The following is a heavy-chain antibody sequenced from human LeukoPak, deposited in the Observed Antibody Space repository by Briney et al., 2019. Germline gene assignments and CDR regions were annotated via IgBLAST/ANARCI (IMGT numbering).Heavy chain of an antibody. J-gene: IGHJ4*02. Sequence: KPSETLSLTCSVSGASISRYYWSWIRQPPGKGLEWIGYIDYSGSTNYSPSLKSRVTISADTSKNQFSLKLTSLTAADTALYFCARHYSSDPFDYWGQGTLVTVSS. CDR1: GASISRYY. V-gene: IGHV4-59*08. CDR2: IDYSGST. CDR3: ARHYSSDPFDY. D-gene: IGHD2-21*01.